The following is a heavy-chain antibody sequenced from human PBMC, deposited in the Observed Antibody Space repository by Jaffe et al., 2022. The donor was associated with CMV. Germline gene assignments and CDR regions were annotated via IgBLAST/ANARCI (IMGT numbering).Heavy chain of an antibody. CDR1: GFTFSSYA. CDR3: AKPNARYSGSHAESVEYFHH. Sequence: EVQLVESGGGLVQPGGSLRLSCAASGFTFSSYAMNWVRQAPGKGLEWVSAISGSGGSTYYADSVKGRFTISRDNFKNTLYLQMNSLRDEDTAVYFCAKPNARYSGSHAESVEYFHHWGQGTLVTVSS. J-gene: IGHJ1*01. D-gene: IGHD1-26*01. V-gene: IGHV3-23*04. CDR2: ISGSGGST.